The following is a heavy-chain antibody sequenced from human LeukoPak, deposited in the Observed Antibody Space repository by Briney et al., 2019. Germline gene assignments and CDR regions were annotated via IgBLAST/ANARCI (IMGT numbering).Heavy chain of an antibody. CDR3: ARSEGLVNWFDP. CDR1: GFTFSSYS. CDR2: ISSSSSYI. D-gene: IGHD6-19*01. Sequence: GGSLRLSCAASGFTFSSYSMNWVRQAPGKGLEWVSSISSSSSYIYYADSVKGRFTISRDNAKNSLYLQMNSLRAEDTAVYYCARSEGLVNWFDPWGQGTLVTVSS. V-gene: IGHV3-21*01. J-gene: IGHJ5*02.